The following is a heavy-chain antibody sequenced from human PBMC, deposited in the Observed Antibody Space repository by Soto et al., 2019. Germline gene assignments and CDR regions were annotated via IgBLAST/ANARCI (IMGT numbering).Heavy chain of an antibody. D-gene: IGHD3-22*01. CDR1: GFTFSSYS. J-gene: IGHJ4*02. CDR3: ARGEYYYDSSGYNY. Sequence: EVQLVESGGGLVQPGGSLRLSCAASGFTFSSYSMNWVRQAPGKGLEWVSYISSSSSTIYYADSVKGRFTISRDNAKNSLYLQMNSLRAEDTAVYCCARGEYYYDSSGYNYWGQGTLVTVSS. CDR2: ISSSSSTI. V-gene: IGHV3-48*01.